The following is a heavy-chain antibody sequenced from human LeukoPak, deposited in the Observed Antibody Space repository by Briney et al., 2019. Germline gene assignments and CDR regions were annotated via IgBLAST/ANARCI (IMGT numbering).Heavy chain of an antibody. CDR2: IIPHLGTT. CDR3: ARGLGVLRDYYGMDV. V-gene: IGHV1-69*06. CDR1: GGTFSSYA. J-gene: IGHJ6*02. Sequence: SVKVSCKASGGTFSSYAISWVRQAPGQGLEWMGRIIPHLGTTKYVQKFQGRVTITADKSTSTAYMELSSLRSEDTAVYYCARGLGVLRDYYGMDVWGQGTTVTVSS. D-gene: IGHD5/OR15-5a*01.